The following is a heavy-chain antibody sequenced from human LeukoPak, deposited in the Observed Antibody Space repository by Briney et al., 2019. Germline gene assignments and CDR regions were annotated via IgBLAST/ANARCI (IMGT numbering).Heavy chain of an antibody. J-gene: IGHJ4*02. CDR2: IKQDESEK. CDR3: ARALDSSSSRYQAFEE. V-gene: IGHV3-7*01. CDR1: GFTFSNYW. D-gene: IGHD2-2*01. Sequence: PGGSLRLSCSVSGFTFSNYWMSWVRQAPGKGLEWVANIKQDESEKYYVDSVKGRFTISRDNAKSSLYLQMNSLRAEDTAAYYCARALDSSSSRYQAFEEWGQGTLVTVSS.